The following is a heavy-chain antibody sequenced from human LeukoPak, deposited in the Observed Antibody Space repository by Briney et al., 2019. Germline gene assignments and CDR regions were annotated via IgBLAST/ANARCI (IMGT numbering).Heavy chain of an antibody. CDR1: GGSISSGSYY. CDR2: IYYSGST. CDR3: ARGQYDFWSGYYTPTPRYFDY. Sequence: SETLSLTCTVSGGSISSGSYYWSWIRQPAGKGLEWIGYIYYSGSTNYNPSLKSRVTISVDTSKNQFSLKLSSVTAADTAVYYCARGQYDFWSGYYTPTPRYFDYWGQGTLVTVSS. J-gene: IGHJ4*02. V-gene: IGHV4-61*10. D-gene: IGHD3-3*01.